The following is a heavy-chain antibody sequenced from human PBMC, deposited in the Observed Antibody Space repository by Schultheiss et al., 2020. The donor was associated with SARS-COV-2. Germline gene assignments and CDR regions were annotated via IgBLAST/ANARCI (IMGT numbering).Heavy chain of an antibody. Sequence: GESLKISCAASGFTFSSYGMHWVRQAPGKGLEWVAVISYDGSNKYYADSVKGRFTISRDNSKNTLYLQMNSLRAEDTAVYYCARAYYDSSGYDYLYAFDIWGQGTMVTVSS. V-gene: IGHV3-30*03. D-gene: IGHD3-22*01. CDR1: GFTFSSYG. CDR3: ARAYYDSSGYDYLYAFDI. CDR2: ISYDGSNK. J-gene: IGHJ3*02.